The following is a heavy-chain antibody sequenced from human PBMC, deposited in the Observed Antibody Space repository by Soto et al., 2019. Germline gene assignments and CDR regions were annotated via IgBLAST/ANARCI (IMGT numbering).Heavy chain of an antibody. CDR1: GFTFSSYA. V-gene: IGHV3-23*01. CDR2: ISGSGGST. J-gene: IGHJ3*02. CDR3: AKDHAGELRYFDLGVGFYI. D-gene: IGHD3-9*01. Sequence: GGSLRLSCAASGFTFSSYAMSWVRQAPGKGLEWVSAISGSGGSTYYADSVKGRLTISRDNSKNTLYLQMNSLRAEDTAVYYCAKDHAGELRYFDLGVGFYIWGQGTMVTGSS.